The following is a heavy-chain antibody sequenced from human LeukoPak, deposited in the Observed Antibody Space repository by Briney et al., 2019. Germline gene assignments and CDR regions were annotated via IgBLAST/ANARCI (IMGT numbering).Heavy chain of an antibody. V-gene: IGHV1-2*02. CDR2: IAANSGDT. J-gene: IGHJ5*02. CDR3: AREGIRIAARLSWFDP. Sequence: ASVKVSCKASGYTFTGYYIHWLRQAPGQGLEWMGWIAANSGDTNYARKFRGRVTMTRDTSISTAYMELSRLRSDDTAVYYCAREGIRIAARLSWFDPWGQGTLVTVSS. CDR1: GYTFTGYY. D-gene: IGHD6-6*01.